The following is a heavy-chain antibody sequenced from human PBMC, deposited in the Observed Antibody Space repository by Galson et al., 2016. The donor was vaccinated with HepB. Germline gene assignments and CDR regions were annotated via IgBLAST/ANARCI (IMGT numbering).Heavy chain of an antibody. CDR2: ISSSSSYI. CDR1: GFTFSSYS. V-gene: IGHV3-21*01. CDR3: ARELGGATFGPYYYYGTDV. Sequence: SLRLSCAASGFTFSSYSMNWIRQAPGKGLEWVSSISSSSSYIYYADSVKGRFTISRDNAKNSLYLQMNSLGAEDTAVYYCARELGGATFGPYYYYGTDVWGQGTTVTVSS. D-gene: IGHD1-26*01. J-gene: IGHJ6*02.